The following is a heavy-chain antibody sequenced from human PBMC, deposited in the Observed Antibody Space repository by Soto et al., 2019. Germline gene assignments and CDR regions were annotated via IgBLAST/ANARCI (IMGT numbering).Heavy chain of an antibody. CDR3: AREPATAKPEGVDF. J-gene: IGHJ4*02. CDR1: GYTFSDYY. D-gene: IGHD1-1*01. V-gene: IGHV1-2*02. CDR2: LNPNSGST. Sequence: GASVKVSCKASGYTFSDYYIHWVRQAPGQGLEWMGWLNPNSGSTKYAPKFQGGVTMTRDTSITTAYMELSRLRSGDTAVYYCAREPATAKPEGVDFWGQGTLVTVSS.